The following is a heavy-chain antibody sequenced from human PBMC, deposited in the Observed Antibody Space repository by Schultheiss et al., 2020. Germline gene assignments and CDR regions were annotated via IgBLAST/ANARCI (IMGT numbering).Heavy chain of an antibody. J-gene: IGHJ4*02. CDR2: ISYTGTA. Sequence: SETLSLTCTVSGDSISSGNYYWSWIRQPPGKGREWIGSISYTGTAYDNPSLKSRLTISVDTSKHQFSLKLSPVTAADTAVYYCSRLNAITIFGVVRDWGQGTLVTVSS. D-gene: IGHD3-3*01. CDR1: GDSISSGNYY. V-gene: IGHV4-39*01. CDR3: SRLNAITIFGVVRD.